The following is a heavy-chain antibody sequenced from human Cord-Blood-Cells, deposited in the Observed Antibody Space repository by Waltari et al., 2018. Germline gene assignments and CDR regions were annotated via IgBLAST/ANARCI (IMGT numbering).Heavy chain of an antibody. CDR1: GFTVSSNF. D-gene: IGHD7-27*01. V-gene: IGHV3-66*01. Sequence: EVQLVESGGGLVQPGGSLRLSCAASGFTVSSNFLSWVRQAPGEGVELVLVIYSGGSKYYAGSVKGRFTISRDNSKNTLYLQMNSLRAEDTAVYYCARDSTGDYYYGMDVWGQGP. J-gene: IGHJ6*02. CDR2: IYSGGSK. CDR3: ARDSTGDYYYGMDV.